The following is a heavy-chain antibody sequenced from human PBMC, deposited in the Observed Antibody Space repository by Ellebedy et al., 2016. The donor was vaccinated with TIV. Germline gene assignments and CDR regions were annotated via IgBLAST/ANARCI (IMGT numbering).Heavy chain of an antibody. Sequence: ASVKVSCKASGYTFTGYYMHWVRQAPGQGLEWMGWINPNSGGTNYAQKFQGRVTMTRDTSISTAYMDLSRLRSDDTAVYYCASSSPYISSWYAHPGYWGQGTLVTVSS. CDR2: INPNSGGT. CDR1: GYTFTGYY. CDR3: ASSSPYISSWYAHPGY. J-gene: IGHJ4*02. V-gene: IGHV1-2*02. D-gene: IGHD6-13*01.